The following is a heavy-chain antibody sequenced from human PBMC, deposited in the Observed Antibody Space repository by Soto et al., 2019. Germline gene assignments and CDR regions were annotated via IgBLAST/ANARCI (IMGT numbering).Heavy chain of an antibody. J-gene: IGHJ6*02. Sequence: APVKVSCKASGYTFTSYYMHWVRQAPGQGLEWMGIINPSGGSTSYAQKFQGRVTMTRDTSTSTVYMELSSLRSEDTAVYYCAREGRMGSGNQIGMDVWGQGTTVTVSS. CDR3: AREGRMGSGNQIGMDV. CDR1: GYTFTSYY. CDR2: INPSGGST. V-gene: IGHV1-46*01. D-gene: IGHD3-10*01.